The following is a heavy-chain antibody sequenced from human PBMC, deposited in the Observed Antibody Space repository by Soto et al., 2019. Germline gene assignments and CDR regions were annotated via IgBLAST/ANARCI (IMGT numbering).Heavy chain of an antibody. CDR2: IIPAFGTA. CDR3: ARPDFGDYWYFDL. D-gene: IGHD4-17*01. V-gene: IGHV1-69*08. Sequence: QDQLVQSGAEVKKPGSSVKVSCKASGGTFSSHTFSWVRQAPGQGLEWMGRIIPAFGTATYAQKFQDRVTITADESATTVYMELNSLRSEDTAVYYCARPDFGDYWYFDLWGRGTLVTVSS. J-gene: IGHJ2*01. CDR1: GGTFSSHT.